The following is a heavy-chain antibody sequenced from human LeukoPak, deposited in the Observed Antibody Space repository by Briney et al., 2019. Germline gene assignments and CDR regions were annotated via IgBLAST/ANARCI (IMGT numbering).Heavy chain of an antibody. CDR3: ARAGYSTGWPIDY. V-gene: IGHV3-11*06. CDR2: ISTSSGYT. Sequence: GGSLRLSCAASGFIFSDYYMSWIRQAPGKGLEWVSYISTSSGYTNYADSVKGRFTISRDNAKSSLYLQMHSPRAEDTAVYYCARAGYSTGWPIDYWGQGTLVTVSS. CDR1: GFIFSDYY. J-gene: IGHJ4*02. D-gene: IGHD6-25*01.